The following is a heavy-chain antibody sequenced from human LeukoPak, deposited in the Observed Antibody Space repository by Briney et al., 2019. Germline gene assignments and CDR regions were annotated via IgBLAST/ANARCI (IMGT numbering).Heavy chain of an antibody. V-gene: IGHV3-15*01. D-gene: IGHD3-10*01. Sequence: GGSLRLSCTVSGFTVSSNSMSWVRQAPGKGLERVGRIKSNNDGGTTNYTAPVKGRFTISRADSKNTLYLQMNSLKTEDTAVYYCTTYGSGRKFDYWGQGTLVTVSS. CDR3: TTYGSGRKFDY. CDR1: GFTVSSNS. J-gene: IGHJ4*02. CDR2: IKSNNDGGTT.